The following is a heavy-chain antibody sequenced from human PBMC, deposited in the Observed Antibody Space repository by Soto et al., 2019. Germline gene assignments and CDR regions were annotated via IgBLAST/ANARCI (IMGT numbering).Heavy chain of an antibody. Sequence: PSETLSLTCTFSCDSVISGGYYWSWIRQPPGKGLAWIGYIYSSGSANYNPSLKSRVTISRDTSKNQISLKVASVTAADTAGYYCARGFSSVSMDAWGQGTTVTVSS. D-gene: IGHD6-19*01. V-gene: IGHV4-61*08. CDR1: CDSVISGGYY. J-gene: IGHJ6*02. CDR3: ARGFSSVSMDA. CDR2: IYSSGSA.